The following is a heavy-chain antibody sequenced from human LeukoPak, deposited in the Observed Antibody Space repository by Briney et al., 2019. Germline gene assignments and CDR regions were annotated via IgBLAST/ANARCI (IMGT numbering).Heavy chain of an antibody. V-gene: IGHV4-34*01. CDR1: GGSFSGYY. D-gene: IGHD6-6*01. CDR2: INHSGST. Sequence: SETLSLTCAVYGGSFSGYYWSWIRQPPGKGLEWIGEINHSGSTDYNPSLKSRVTISVDTSKNQFSLKLNSVTAADTAVYYCAKTPTALVRGGYYFYNWGQGTLVTVSS. J-gene: IGHJ4*02. CDR3: AKTPTALVRGGYYFYN.